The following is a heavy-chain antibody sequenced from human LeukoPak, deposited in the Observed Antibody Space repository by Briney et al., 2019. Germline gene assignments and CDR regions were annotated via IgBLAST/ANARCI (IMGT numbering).Heavy chain of an antibody. Sequence: GGSLRLSCEASGFTFTAYSMTWVRQAPGKGLEWVSAISGSGGSTYYADSVKGRFTISRDNSKNTLYLQMNSLRAEDTAVYYCAKDPSSSSWYGYYFDYWGQGTLVTVSS. CDR1: GFTFTAYS. D-gene: IGHD6-13*01. CDR3: AKDPSSSSWYGYYFDY. CDR2: ISGSGGST. V-gene: IGHV3-23*01. J-gene: IGHJ4*02.